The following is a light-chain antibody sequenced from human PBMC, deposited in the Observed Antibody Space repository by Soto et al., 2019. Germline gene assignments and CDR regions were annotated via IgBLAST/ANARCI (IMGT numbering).Light chain of an antibody. V-gene: IGLV6-57*03. J-gene: IGLJ7*01. Sequence: NFMLTQPHSVSESPGKTVTISCTRSSGSFASNYVQWYQQRPGSAPTTVIYEDNQRPSGVPDRFSGSIDSSSNSASLTISGLRAEDEADYYCQSYDNPPGAVFGGGTQLTVL. CDR3: QSYDNPPGAV. CDR2: EDN. CDR1: SGSFASNY.